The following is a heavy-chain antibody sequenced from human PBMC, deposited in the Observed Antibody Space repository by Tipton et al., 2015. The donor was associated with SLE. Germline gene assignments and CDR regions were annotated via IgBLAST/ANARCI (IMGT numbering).Heavy chain of an antibody. CDR2: IYATGIT. V-gene: IGHV4-61*09. D-gene: IGHD3-22*01. CDR3: ARSSSGYYVDY. Sequence: TLSLTCTVSGGSISSGSYYWSWIRQPAGKGLEWIGHIYATGITNYNPSLKSRVTISVDRSKNQLSLKLSSVTAADTAVYYCARSSSGYYVDYWGQGTLVTVSS. CDR1: GGSISSGSYY. J-gene: IGHJ4*02.